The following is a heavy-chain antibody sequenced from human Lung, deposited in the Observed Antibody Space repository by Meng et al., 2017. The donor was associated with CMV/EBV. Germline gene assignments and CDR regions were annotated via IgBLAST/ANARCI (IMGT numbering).Heavy chain of an antibody. CDR1: GGSFSGYY. Sequence: SXAVYGGSFSGYYWSWIRQPPGKGLEWIGEINHSGSTNYNPSLKSRVTISVDTSKNQFSLKLSSVTAADTAVYYCARGRYDFWSGYYRGYFDYWGQGXLVTVSS. D-gene: IGHD3-3*01. J-gene: IGHJ4*02. V-gene: IGHV4-34*01. CDR2: INHSGST. CDR3: ARGRYDFWSGYYRGYFDY.